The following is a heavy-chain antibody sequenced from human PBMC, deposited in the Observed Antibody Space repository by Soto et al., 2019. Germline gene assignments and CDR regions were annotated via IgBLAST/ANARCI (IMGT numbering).Heavy chain of an antibody. J-gene: IGHJ4*02. D-gene: IGHD3-3*01. CDR3: AKGEFWSGYYGSIDY. V-gene: IGHV3-30*18. Sequence: GGSLRLSCAASGFTFSSYGMHWVRQAPGKGLEWVAVISYDGSNKYYADSVKGRFTISRDNSKNTLYLQMNSLRAEDTAVYYCAKGEFWSGYYGSIDYWGQGTLVTVSS. CDR1: GFTFSSYG. CDR2: ISYDGSNK.